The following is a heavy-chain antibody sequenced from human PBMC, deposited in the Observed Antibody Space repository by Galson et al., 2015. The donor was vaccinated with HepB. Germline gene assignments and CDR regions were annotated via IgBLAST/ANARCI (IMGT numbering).Heavy chain of an antibody. V-gene: IGHV3-33*08. CDR1: GFTFSDYD. CDR2: IWYDGANK. CDR3: ARAGRYSSGWPDYFDY. D-gene: IGHD6-19*01. Sequence: SLRLSCAASGFTFSDYDMHWVRQAPGKGLEWVALIWYDGANKYYADSVKGRLTISRDNSNNTLYLQMNSLRAEDTGVYYCARAGRYSSGWPDYFDYWGQGTLVTVSS. J-gene: IGHJ4*02.